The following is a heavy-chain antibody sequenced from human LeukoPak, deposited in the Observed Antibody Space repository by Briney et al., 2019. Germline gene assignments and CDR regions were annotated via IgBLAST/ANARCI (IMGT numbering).Heavy chain of an antibody. D-gene: IGHD3-9*01. Sequence: GGSLRLSCAASGITFSSNAMTWVRQAPGKGLEWVSGTSGSGGSTYYAGSVKGRFTISRDNAKNSLYLQMNSLRAEDTAVYYCARDSGEGYFDWLLLVPQYYYYMDVWGKGTTVTVSS. CDR3: ARDSGEGYFDWLLLVPQYYYYMDV. CDR1: GITFSSNA. V-gene: IGHV3-23*01. J-gene: IGHJ6*03. CDR2: TSGSGGST.